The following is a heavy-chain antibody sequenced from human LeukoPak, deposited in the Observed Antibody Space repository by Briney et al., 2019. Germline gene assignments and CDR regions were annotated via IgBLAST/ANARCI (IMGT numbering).Heavy chain of an antibody. V-gene: IGHV1-2*02. D-gene: IGHD2/OR15-2a*01. CDR2: INPNSGGT. J-gene: IGHJ3*02. Sequence: ASVKVSCKASGYTFTGYYMHWVRQAPGQGLEWMGWINPNSGGTNYAQKFQGRVTMTRDTSISTAYMELSSLRSEDTAIYYCARAATPLSEIDIWGQGTLVTVSS. CDR1: GYTFTGYY. CDR3: ARAATPLSEIDI.